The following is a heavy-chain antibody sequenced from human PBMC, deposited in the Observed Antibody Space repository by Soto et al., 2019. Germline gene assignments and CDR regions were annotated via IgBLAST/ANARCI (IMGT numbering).Heavy chain of an antibody. CDR1: GFTFSSYG. V-gene: IGHV3-33*01. Sequence: QVQLVESGGGVVQPGRSLRLSCAASGFTFSSYGMHWVRQAPGKGLEWVAVIWYDGSNKYYADSVKGRFTISRDNSKNTLYLQMNSLRAEDTAVYYCARDWGYSSSSFSAFDIWGQGTMVTVSS. D-gene: IGHD6-6*01. CDR2: IWYDGSNK. J-gene: IGHJ3*02. CDR3: ARDWGYSSSSFSAFDI.